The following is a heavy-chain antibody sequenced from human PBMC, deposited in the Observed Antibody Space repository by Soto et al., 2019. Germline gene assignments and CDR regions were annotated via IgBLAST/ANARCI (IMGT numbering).Heavy chain of an antibody. CDR3: ASETDYYDSSGYYYGADLFDY. J-gene: IGHJ4*02. V-gene: IGHV4-4*07. Sequence: ETLSLTCTVSGGSISSYYWSWIRQPAGKGLEWIGRIYTSGSTNYNPSLKSRVTMSVDTSKNQFSLKLSSVTSADTAVYYCASETDYYDSSGYYYGADLFDYWGQGTLVTVSS. CDR2: IYTSGST. D-gene: IGHD3-22*01. CDR1: GGSISSYY.